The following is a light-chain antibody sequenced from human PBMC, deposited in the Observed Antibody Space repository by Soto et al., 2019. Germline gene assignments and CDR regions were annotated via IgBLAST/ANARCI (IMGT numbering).Light chain of an antibody. J-gene: IGKJ1*01. Sequence: IVMTQSPATLSVSPGEGATLSCRASQRVGRYLVWYQQKPGLAPRLVISVASTISTGIPARVSGSGSGTEFTLTISSLHSEDFAVYYCQQYNDWSLTLGQGTKV. CDR2: VAS. CDR1: QRVGRY. CDR3: QQYNDWSLT. V-gene: IGKV3-15*01.